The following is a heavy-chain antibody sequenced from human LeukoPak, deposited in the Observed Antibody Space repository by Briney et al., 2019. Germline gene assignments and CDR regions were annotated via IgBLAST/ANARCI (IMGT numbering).Heavy chain of an antibody. V-gene: IGHV3-11*04. CDR3: ARPPYNSGWYYFDY. Sequence: PGGSLRLSCVASGFSFSDFYMSWIRQAPRKGLEWVSYISSSSSSVYYADSVKGRFTISRDNAKNSLYLQMNSLRAEDTAVYYCARPPYNSGWYYFDYWGQGTLVTVSS. CDR2: ISSSSSSV. CDR1: GFSFSDFY. J-gene: IGHJ4*02. D-gene: IGHD6-19*01.